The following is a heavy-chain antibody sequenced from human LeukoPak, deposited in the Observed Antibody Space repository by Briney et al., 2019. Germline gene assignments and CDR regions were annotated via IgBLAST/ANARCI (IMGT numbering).Heavy chain of an antibody. D-gene: IGHD6-19*01. J-gene: IGHJ4*02. CDR2: INYDGSEK. V-gene: IGHV3-7*01. CDR3: ARDATSGWSFDY. CDR1: GFIFSSYW. Sequence: GGSLRLSCAASGFIFSSYWMSWVRQAPGKGLEWVANINYDGSEKYFVDSVKGRFTISRDNSKNTLYLQMNSLRAEDTAVYYCARDATSGWSFDYWGQGTLVTVSS.